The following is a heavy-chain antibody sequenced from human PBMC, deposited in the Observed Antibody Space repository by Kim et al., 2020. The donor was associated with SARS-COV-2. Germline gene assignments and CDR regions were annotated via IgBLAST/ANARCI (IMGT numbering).Heavy chain of an antibody. V-gene: IGHV2-70*11. J-gene: IGHJ4*02. CDR2: LDWDDDK. D-gene: IGHD2-2*01. CDR3: ARIRCDGSSTSCQGAYFYY. CDR1: GFSLNTRGMC. Sequence: SGPTLVHPTQTLILTCTFSGFSLNTRGMCVSWIRQPPVKALEWLARLDWDDDKYYSTSLRTRLTISKDTSKNQVVLTMTNLYPVDTATDYCARIRCDGSSTSCQGAYFYYWGPGTLGTVSS.